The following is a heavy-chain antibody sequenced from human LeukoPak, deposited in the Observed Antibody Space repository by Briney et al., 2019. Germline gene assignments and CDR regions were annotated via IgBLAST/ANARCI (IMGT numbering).Heavy chain of an antibody. CDR1: GYTFTSYG. Sequence: GASVKVSCKASGYTFTSYGIGWVRQAPGQGLEWMGWISAYNGNTNYAQKLQGRVTMTTDTSTSTAYMELRSLRSDDTAVYYCARFQGHSSSWYWFDPWGQGTLVTVSS. V-gene: IGHV1-18*01. CDR2: ISAYNGNT. J-gene: IGHJ5*02. CDR3: ARFQGHSSSWYWFDP. D-gene: IGHD6-13*01.